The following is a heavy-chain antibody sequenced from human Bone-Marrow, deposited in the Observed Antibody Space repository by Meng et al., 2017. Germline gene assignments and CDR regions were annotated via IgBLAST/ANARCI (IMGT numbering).Heavy chain of an antibody. CDR1: GFTFSSYA. Sequence: GESLKISCAASGFTFSSYAMHWVRQAPGKGLEWVAVISYDGSNKYYADSVKGRFTISRDNSKNTLYLQMNSLRAEDTAVYYCARPNYYDSSGALDIWGQGTMVTVSS. V-gene: IGHV3-30*01. J-gene: IGHJ3*02. D-gene: IGHD3-22*01. CDR2: ISYDGSNK. CDR3: ARPNYYDSSGALDI.